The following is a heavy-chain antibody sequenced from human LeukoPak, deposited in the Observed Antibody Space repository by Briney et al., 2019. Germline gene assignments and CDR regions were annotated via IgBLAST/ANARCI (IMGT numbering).Heavy chain of an antibody. Sequence: GGSLRLSCAASGFTLNIYAMNWVRQAPGKGLDWVSSLTGSGRDTYYTDSVKGRFTISRDNSKNTLYLQMNSLRAEDTAVYYCARAVATMVFDYWGQGTLVTVSS. CDR3: ARAVATMVFDY. D-gene: IGHD5-12*01. V-gene: IGHV3-23*01. J-gene: IGHJ4*02. CDR2: LTGSGRDT. CDR1: GFTLNIYA.